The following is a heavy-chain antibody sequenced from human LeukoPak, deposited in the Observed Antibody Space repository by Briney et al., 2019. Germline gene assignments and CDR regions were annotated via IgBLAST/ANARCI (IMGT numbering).Heavy chain of an antibody. CDR1: GVTLSNYA. V-gene: IGHV3-30*04. CDR2: ISFDGTNK. D-gene: IGHD4-17*01. Sequence: GGSLRLSCTASGVTLSNYAMHWVRRPPGRGQEWVAVISFDGTNKYYGDSVEGRFSVSRDNSKNTLYLQMNSLRPDDTAMYYCATDYGDYEPIDYWGQGTLVTVSS. J-gene: IGHJ4*02. CDR3: ATDYGDYEPIDY.